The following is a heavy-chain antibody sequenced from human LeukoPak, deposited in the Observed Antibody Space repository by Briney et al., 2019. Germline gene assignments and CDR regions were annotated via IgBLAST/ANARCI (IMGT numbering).Heavy chain of an antibody. CDR1: GFTFSSYA. Sequence: PGRSLRLSCAASGFTFSSYAMHWVRQAPGKGLEWVAVISYDGSNKYYADSVKGRFTISRDNSKNTLYLQMNSLRAEDTAVYYCAKELVRDKIFDSWGQGTLVTVSS. CDR3: AKELVRDKIFDS. V-gene: IGHV3-30-3*01. J-gene: IGHJ4*02. CDR2: ISYDGSNK. D-gene: IGHD3-10*01.